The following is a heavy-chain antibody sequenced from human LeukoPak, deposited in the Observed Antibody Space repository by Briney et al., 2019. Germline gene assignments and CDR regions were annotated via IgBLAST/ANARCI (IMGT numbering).Heavy chain of an antibody. D-gene: IGHD6-19*01. CDR2: ISGSGGST. CDR1: GFTFSSYA. V-gene: IGHV3-23*01. Sequence: GGSLRLSCAASGFTFSSYAMSWVRQAPGKGLEWVSAISGSGGSTYYADSVKGRFTISRDNSKNTLYLQMNSLRAEDTAVYYCAKDLRMYSSGWYGYWGRGTLVTVSS. J-gene: IGHJ4*02. CDR3: AKDLRMYSSGWYGY.